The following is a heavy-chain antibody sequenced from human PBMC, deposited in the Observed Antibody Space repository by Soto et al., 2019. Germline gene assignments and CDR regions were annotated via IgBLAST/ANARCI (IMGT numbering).Heavy chain of an antibody. J-gene: IGHJ5*02. D-gene: IGHD5-18*01. CDR2: IYYLGNT. V-gene: IGHV4-61*08. Sequence: QVQLQESGPGLVKPSETLSLTCTVSGGSVSSGDYYWSWIRQPPGKGLEWIGNIYYLGNTYYNPSLKSRVTVSLDTSKNLFSLRLTSVTAADTAVYYCARIPVDTAMIYWLDPWGQGTLVTVSS. CDR3: ARIPVDTAMIYWLDP. CDR1: GGSVSSGDYY.